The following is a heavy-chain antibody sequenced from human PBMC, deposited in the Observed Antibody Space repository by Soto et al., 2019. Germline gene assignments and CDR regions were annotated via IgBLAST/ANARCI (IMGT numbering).Heavy chain of an antibody. V-gene: IGHV1-46*01. CDR2: INPSGGST. CDR1: GYTFTSYY. CDR3: ARDSRALLWFGELYPYGMDV. J-gene: IGHJ6*02. D-gene: IGHD3-10*01. Sequence: GASVKVSCKASGYTFTSYYMHWVRQAPGQGLEWMGIINPSGGSTTYAQKFQGRVTMTRDTSTSTVYMEPSSLRSEDTAVYYCARDSRALLWFGELYPYGMDVWGQGTTVTVSS.